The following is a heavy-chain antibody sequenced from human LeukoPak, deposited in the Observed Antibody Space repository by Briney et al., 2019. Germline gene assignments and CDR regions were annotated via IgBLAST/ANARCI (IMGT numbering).Heavy chain of an antibody. Sequence: GGSLRLSCAASGFTFSSYAMSWVRQAPGKGLEWVAVIWYDGSNKYYADSVKGRFTISRDNSKNTLYLQMNSLRAEDTAVYYCARGNDYSPLDYWGQGTLVTVSS. CDR2: IWYDGSNK. CDR1: GFTFSSYA. V-gene: IGHV3-33*08. J-gene: IGHJ4*02. CDR3: ARGNDYSPLDY. D-gene: IGHD4-4*01.